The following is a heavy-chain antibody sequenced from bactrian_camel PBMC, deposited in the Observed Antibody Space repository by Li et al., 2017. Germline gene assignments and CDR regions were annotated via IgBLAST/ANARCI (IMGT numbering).Heavy chain of an antibody. J-gene: IGHJ4*01. CDR1: GYGSSSNV. V-gene: IGHV3S53*01. CDR2: IDQNGST. CDR3: ASWFYNAGYYFND. Sequence: VQLVESGGGSVQAGGSLRLSCLVSGYGSSSNVLAWFRQAPGKEREGVASIDQNGSTKYRDPVKGRFTISQDNAKKMLYLQMNNLKPEDTAMYYCASWFYNAGYYFNDWGQGTQVTVS. D-gene: IGHD2*01.